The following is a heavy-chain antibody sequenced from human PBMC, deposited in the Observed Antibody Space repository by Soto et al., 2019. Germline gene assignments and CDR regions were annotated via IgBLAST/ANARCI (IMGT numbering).Heavy chain of an antibody. CDR3: ARGAAFYDILTGHDY. Sequence: SETLSLTCTVSGGSISSGGYYWSWIRQHPGKGLEWIGYIYYSGSTYSNPSLKSRVTISVDTSKNQFSLKLSSVTAADTAVYYCARGAAFYDILTGHDYWGQGTLVTVSS. V-gene: IGHV4-31*03. CDR2: IYYSGST. J-gene: IGHJ4*02. D-gene: IGHD3-9*01. CDR1: GGSISSGGYY.